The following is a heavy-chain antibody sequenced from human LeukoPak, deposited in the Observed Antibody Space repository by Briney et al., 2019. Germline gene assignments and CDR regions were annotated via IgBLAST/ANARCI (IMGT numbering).Heavy chain of an antibody. CDR1: GFTFSSYS. D-gene: IGHD5-12*01. J-gene: IGHJ6*02. Sequence: GGSLRLSCAASGFTFSSYSMNWDRQAPGKGLEWVSSISSSSSYIYYADSVKGRFTISRDNAKNSLYLQMNSLRAEDTAVYYCARVDATRGYGMDVWGQGTTVTVSS. V-gene: IGHV3-21*01. CDR3: ARVDATRGYGMDV. CDR2: ISSSSSYI.